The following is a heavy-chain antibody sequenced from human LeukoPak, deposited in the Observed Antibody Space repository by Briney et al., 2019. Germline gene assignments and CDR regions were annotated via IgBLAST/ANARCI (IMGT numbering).Heavy chain of an antibody. Sequence: PGGSLRLSCAASGFTVSSNYMSWVRQAPGKGLEWVSVIYSGGSTYYADSVKGRFTISRDNSKNTLYLQMNSLRAEDTAVYYCAKDNLYYYDSSGSPSDYWGQGTLVTVSS. V-gene: IGHV3-53*01. CDR3: AKDNLYYYDSSGSPSDY. D-gene: IGHD3-22*01. J-gene: IGHJ4*02. CDR1: GFTVSSNY. CDR2: IYSGGST.